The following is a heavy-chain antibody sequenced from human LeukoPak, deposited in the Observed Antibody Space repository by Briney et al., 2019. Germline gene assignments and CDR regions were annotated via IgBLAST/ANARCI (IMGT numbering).Heavy chain of an antibody. D-gene: IGHD3-22*01. CDR3: ARDQSSYYDSSGYDY. V-gene: IGHV3-30-3*01. J-gene: IGHJ4*02. CDR1: GFTFSIYA. Sequence: PGGSLRLSCAASGFTFSIYAVHWVRQAPGKGLEWVAVISYDGSNKYYADSVKGRFTISRDNSKNTLYLQMNSLRAEDTAVYYCARDQSSYYDSSGYDYWGQGTLVTVSS. CDR2: ISYDGSNK.